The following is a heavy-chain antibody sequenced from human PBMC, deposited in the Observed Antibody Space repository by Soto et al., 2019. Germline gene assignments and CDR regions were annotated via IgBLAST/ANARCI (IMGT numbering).Heavy chain of an antibody. J-gene: IGHJ4*01. Sequence: KGLEWIGYIYYSGSTNYNPSLKSRVTISVDTSKHQYSLKLSSVTAADTAVYYCASSGPADPPSDFDYWRHGT. CDR2: IYYSGST. D-gene: IGHD2-2*01. V-gene: IGHV4-59*08. CDR3: ASSGPADPPSDFDY.